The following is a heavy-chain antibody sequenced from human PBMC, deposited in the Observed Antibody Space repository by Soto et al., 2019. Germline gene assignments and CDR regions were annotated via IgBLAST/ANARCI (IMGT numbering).Heavy chain of an antibody. CDR1: GYTFTGYY. J-gene: IGHJ6*02. CDR3: ARDRTPLLWFGEFSDYGMDV. Sequence: ASVKVSCKASGYTFTGYYMHWVRQAPGQGLEWMGWINPNSGGTNYAQKFQGRVTMTRDTSISTAYMELSRLRSDDTAVYYCARDRTPLLWFGEFSDYGMDVWGQGTTVTVPS. CDR2: INPNSGGT. D-gene: IGHD3-10*01. V-gene: IGHV1-2*02.